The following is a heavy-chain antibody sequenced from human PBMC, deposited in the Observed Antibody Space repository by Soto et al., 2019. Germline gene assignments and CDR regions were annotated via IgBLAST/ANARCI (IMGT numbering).Heavy chain of an antibody. D-gene: IGHD4-17*01. Sequence: QVQLQQSGPRLVKPSETLSLTCTVSSGPDRSHNWGWIRQPPGRGLELIGYVYYTGDTAYNPSLRGRVTISAGTSTNDISLTLNSVTAADTAVYYCVRQGIDYLHGLVDVWGQGTTVSVSS. V-gene: IGHV4-59*08. CDR3: VRQGIDYLHGLVDV. CDR2: VYYTGDT. J-gene: IGHJ6*02. CDR1: SGPDRSHN.